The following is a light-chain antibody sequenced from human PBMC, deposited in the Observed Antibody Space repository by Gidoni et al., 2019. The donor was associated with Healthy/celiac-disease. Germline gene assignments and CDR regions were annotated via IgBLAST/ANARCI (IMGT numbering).Light chain of an antibody. Sequence: QSVLTQPPSASGTPGHRVTIPCSGSSSNIGKNYVYWYPQLPGTAPKLLIYRKNQRPSGVPDRFSGSKSGTSASLAISWLRAEDEADYYCAAWDESLSGPVFGGGTKLTVL. CDR3: AAWDESLSGPV. CDR2: RKN. CDR1: SSNIGKNY. V-gene: IGLV1-47*01. J-gene: IGLJ2*01.